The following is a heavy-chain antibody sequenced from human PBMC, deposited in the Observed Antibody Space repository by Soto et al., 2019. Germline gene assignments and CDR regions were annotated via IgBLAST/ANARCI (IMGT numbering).Heavy chain of an antibody. Sequence: QVQLVESGGGVVQPGRSLRLSCAASGFTFSNYGMHWVRQAPVKGLEWVAIISYDGDNEYYADSVRGRFTISRDNSKNTLYLQTSSLRHEDTAVYYCAKDGGPVYCNSPGCSAKHFDYWGQGTLVTVSS. CDR1: GFTFSNYG. D-gene: IGHD2-2*01. V-gene: IGHV3-30*18. CDR2: ISYDGDNE. CDR3: AKDGGPVYCNSPGCSAKHFDY. J-gene: IGHJ4*02.